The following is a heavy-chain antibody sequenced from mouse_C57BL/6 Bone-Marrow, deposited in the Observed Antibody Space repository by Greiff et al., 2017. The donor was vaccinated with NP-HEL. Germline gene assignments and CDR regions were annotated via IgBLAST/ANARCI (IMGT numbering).Heavy chain of an antibody. Sequence: QVQLKESGAELVRPGTSVKMSCKASGYTFTNYWIGWAKQRPGHGLEWIGDIYPGGGYTNYNEKFKGKATLTADKYSSTAYMQFSSLTSEDSAIYYCARSDGSSLDYWGQGTTLTVSS. CDR3: ARSDGSSLDY. CDR1: GYTFTNYW. J-gene: IGHJ2*01. CDR2: IYPGGGYT. V-gene: IGHV1-63*01. D-gene: IGHD1-1*01.